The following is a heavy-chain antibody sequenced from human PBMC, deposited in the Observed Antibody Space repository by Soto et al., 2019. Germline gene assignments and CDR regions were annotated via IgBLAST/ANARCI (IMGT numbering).Heavy chain of an antibody. V-gene: IGHV3-11*01. CDR3: ARHTLPTDSGLGWDV. J-gene: IGHJ6*02. Sequence: QVQLVESGGGLVKPGGSLRLSCAASNFIFSDYYLSWIRQAPGKGLEWVSYISNSGTTVYYADSVKGRFTISRDNAKKSLYLQMNSLRAEDTAVYYCARHTLPTDSGLGWDVWGQGTTVTVSS. CDR1: NFIFSDYY. CDR2: ISNSGTTV. D-gene: IGHD4-17*01.